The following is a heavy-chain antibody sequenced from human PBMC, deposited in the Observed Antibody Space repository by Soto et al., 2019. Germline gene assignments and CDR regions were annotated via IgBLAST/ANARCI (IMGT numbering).Heavy chain of an antibody. CDR2: ISYDGSNK. Sequence: GGSLRLSCAASGFTFSSYAMHWVRQAPGKGLEWVAVISYDGSNKYYADSVKGRFTISRDNSKNTLYLQMNSLRAEDTAVYYCARDRGAEVLRIGEMATISAFDIWGQGTMVTVSS. D-gene: IGHD5-12*01. V-gene: IGHV3-30*04. CDR1: GFTFSSYA. CDR3: ARDRGAEVLRIGEMATISAFDI. J-gene: IGHJ3*02.